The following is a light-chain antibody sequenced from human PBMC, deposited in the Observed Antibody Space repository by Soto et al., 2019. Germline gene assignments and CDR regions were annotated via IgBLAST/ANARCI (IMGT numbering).Light chain of an antibody. Sequence: EIQMTQSPSTLSASVGERATITCRANQNITNWLAWYQQKPGKAPKLLIYKTSSLASGVPSRFSGSGSGTEFTLTISSLQPDDFATYYCQQSNSYPLTFGGGTKVEIK. J-gene: IGKJ4*01. CDR1: QNITNW. CDR2: KTS. CDR3: QQSNSYPLT. V-gene: IGKV1-5*03.